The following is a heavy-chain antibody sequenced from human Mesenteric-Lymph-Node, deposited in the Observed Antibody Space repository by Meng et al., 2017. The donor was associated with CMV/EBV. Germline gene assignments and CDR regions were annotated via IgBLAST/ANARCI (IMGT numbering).Heavy chain of an antibody. CDR1: GFTFSSYA. D-gene: IGHD6-6*01. J-gene: IGHJ3*02. CDR3: ARSLSSSSSSDDDAFDI. Sequence: GESLKISCAASGFTFSSYAMTWVRQAPGKGLEWVSIIYSGTTSTHYADSVKGRFTSSRDNSKNTLYLQMNSLRAEDTAVYYCARSLSSSSSSDDDAFDIWGQGTMVTVSS. V-gene: IGHV3-23*03. CDR2: IYSGTTST.